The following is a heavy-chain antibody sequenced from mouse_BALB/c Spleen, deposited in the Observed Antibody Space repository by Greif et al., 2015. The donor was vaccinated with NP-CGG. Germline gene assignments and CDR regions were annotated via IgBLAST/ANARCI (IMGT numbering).Heavy chain of an antibody. CDR1: GFTFSSYG. CDR2: ISSGGSYT. Sequence: EVKVVESGGDLVKPGGSLKLSCAASGFTFSSYGMSWVRQTPDKRLEWVATISSGGSYTYYPDSVKGRFTISRDNAKNTLYLQMSSLKSEDTAMYYCARQELRGAMDYWGQGTSVTVSS. CDR3: ARQELRGAMDY. D-gene: IGHD1-1*01. J-gene: IGHJ4*01. V-gene: IGHV5-6*01.